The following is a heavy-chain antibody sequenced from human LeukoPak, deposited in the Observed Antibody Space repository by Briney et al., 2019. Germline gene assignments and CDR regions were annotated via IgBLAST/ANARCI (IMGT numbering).Heavy chain of an antibody. CDR3: ARVVSLRFFDWYSSYYHYYMDV. V-gene: IGHV3-30*04. D-gene: IGHD3-9*01. J-gene: IGHJ6*03. CDR2: ISYDGSNK. Sequence: GRSLRLSCAASGFTFSSYAMHWVRQAPGKGLEWVAVISYDGSNKYYADSVKGRFTISRDNSKNTLYLQMNSLRAEDTAVYYCARVVSLRFFDWYSSYYHYYMDVWGKGTTVTVSS. CDR1: GFTFSSYA.